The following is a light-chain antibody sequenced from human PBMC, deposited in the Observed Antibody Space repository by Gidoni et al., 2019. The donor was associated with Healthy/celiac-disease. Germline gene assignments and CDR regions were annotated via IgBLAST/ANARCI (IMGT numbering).Light chain of an antibody. CDR1: QIITSY. J-gene: IGKJ1*01. V-gene: IGKV1-39*01. CDR3: QQSYSPRT. Sequence: DIQMTQSPSSLSASVGDRVTITCRASQIITSYLNWYQQKPGKAPKLLIYAASSLQSGVPSRFSGSGSGKDFTLTISSLQPEDFATYYCQQSYSPRTFGQGTKVEIK. CDR2: AAS.